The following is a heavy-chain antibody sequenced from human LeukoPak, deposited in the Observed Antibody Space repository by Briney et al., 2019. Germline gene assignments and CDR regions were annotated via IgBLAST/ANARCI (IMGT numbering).Heavy chain of an antibody. Sequence: PSETLSLTCTVSGASISSSSYYWGWIRQPPGKGLEWIGSLHYSGSTYYNPSLKSRVTISRDTSKNQFTLKLSSVTATDTAVYYCATVRGGVMSWFDPWGQGTLVTVSS. CDR3: ATVRGGVMSWFDP. D-gene: IGHD3-10*01. J-gene: IGHJ5*02. V-gene: IGHV4-39*01. CDR1: GASISSSSYY. CDR2: LHYSGST.